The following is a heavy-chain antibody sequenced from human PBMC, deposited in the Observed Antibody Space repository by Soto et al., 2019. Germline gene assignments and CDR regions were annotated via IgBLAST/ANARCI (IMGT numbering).Heavy chain of an antibody. V-gene: IGHV2-5*01. Sequence: QITLKESGPTLVKPTQTLTLTCTFSGFSLSTSGVGVGWIRQPPGKALEWLALIYWNDDKRYSPSLKSRLTITKDTSKNQVVLTMTNMDPVDTATYYCAHRWYDFWSGYYSVGAFDIWGQGTMVTVSS. J-gene: IGHJ3*02. CDR2: IYWNDDK. CDR1: GFSLSTSGVG. D-gene: IGHD3-3*01. CDR3: AHRWYDFWSGYYSVGAFDI.